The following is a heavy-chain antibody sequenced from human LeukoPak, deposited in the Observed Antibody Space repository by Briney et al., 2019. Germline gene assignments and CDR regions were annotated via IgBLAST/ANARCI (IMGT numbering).Heavy chain of an antibody. CDR3: AKGHDYDAAFDY. CDR2: ISGSGGST. J-gene: IGHJ4*02. D-gene: IGHD4-17*01. Sequence: PGGSLRLSCAASGFTFSSYAMSWVRQAPGKGLEWVSAISGSGGSTYYADSVKGRFTISRDNSKNTVSLQMNSLRGEDTAVYYCAKGHDYDAAFDYWGQGTLVTVSS. CDR1: GFTFSSYA. V-gene: IGHV3-23*01.